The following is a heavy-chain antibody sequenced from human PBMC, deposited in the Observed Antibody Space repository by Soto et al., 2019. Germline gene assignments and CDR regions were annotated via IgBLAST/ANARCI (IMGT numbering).Heavy chain of an antibody. CDR1: GFTITSYW. D-gene: IGHD3-10*01. Sequence: EVQLEESGGGLVQPGGSLRLSCAASGFTITSYWMKWVRQAPGKGLEWVANIKQDGCEKYYVDSVKGRFTISRDNAKNSLYLQMNSLRAEDTAVYYCAGSVYWGQGTLVTVSS. J-gene: IGHJ4*02. V-gene: IGHV3-7*01. CDR3: AGSVY. CDR2: IKQDGCEK.